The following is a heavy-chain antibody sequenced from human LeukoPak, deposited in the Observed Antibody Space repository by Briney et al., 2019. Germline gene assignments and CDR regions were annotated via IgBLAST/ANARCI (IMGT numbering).Heavy chain of an antibody. CDR1: GYTFTSYY. D-gene: IGHD2-15*01. V-gene: IGHV1-46*01. Sequence: ASVKVSFKASGYTFTSYYMHWVRQAPGQGLEWMGTINPAEGTTIYAQKFQARVSISSDTSTSTVYMELSSLRSDDTAMYYCARAMMWYSGCSWGLGTLVTVSS. CDR2: INPAEGTT. J-gene: IGHJ5*02. CDR3: ARAMMWYSGCS.